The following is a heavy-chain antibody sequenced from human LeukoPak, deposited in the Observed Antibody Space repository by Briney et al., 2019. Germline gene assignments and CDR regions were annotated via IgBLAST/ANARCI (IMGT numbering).Heavy chain of an antibody. D-gene: IGHD2-2*01. CDR1: GFAFSSYA. CDR2: IKQDGSEK. J-gene: IGHJ4*02. CDR3: ARLIVVVPAALYYFDY. V-gene: IGHV3-7*01. Sequence: GGSLRLSCAATGFAFSSYAMHWVRQAPGKGLEWVANIKQDGSEKYYVDSVKGRFTISRDNAKNSLYLQMNSLRAEDTAVYYCARLIVVVPAALYYFDYWGQGTLVTVSS.